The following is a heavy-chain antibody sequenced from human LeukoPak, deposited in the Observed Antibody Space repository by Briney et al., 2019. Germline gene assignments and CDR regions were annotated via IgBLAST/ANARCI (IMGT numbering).Heavy chain of an antibody. J-gene: IGHJ4*02. D-gene: IGHD1-26*01. CDR1: GFTFSSIA. V-gene: IGHV3-23*01. CDR3: AKDLGRYRNNFFDY. Sequence: GGSLRLSCAASGFTFSSIAMSWVRQAPDKGLEWVSTISGSGGGTYYADSVKGRFTISRDDSKNTLYLQMNSLRADDPAVYYCAKDLGRYRNNFFDYWGQGNLVTVSS. CDR2: ISGSGGGT.